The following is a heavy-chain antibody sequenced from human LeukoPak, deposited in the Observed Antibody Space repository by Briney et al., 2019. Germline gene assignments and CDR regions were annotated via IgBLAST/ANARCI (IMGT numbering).Heavy chain of an antibody. V-gene: IGHV4-30-4*01. J-gene: IGHJ6*02. Sequence: PSQTLSLTCTVSGGSISSGDYYWSWIRQPPGTGLEWIGYIYYSGSTYYNPSLKSRVTISVDTSKNQFSLKLSSVTAADTAVYYCARDQVVSDYYDSSGYYGYYYYGMDVWGQGTTVTVSS. D-gene: IGHD3-22*01. CDR1: GGSISSGDYY. CDR2: IYYSGST. CDR3: ARDQVVSDYYDSSGYYGYYYYGMDV.